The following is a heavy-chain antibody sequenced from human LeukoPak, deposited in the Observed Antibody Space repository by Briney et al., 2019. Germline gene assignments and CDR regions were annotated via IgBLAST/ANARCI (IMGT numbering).Heavy chain of an antibody. V-gene: IGHV3-23*01. Sequence: PGGSLRLSCGASGLTFSASAMSWVRQAPGKGPEWVSGISGSGVTTYYADSVKGRFTISRDNSENTVYLQMDSLRAEDTALYYCAKMGSAPYYDHFDYFDYRGQGTLVTVSS. CDR3: AKMGSAPYYDHFDYFDY. CDR1: GLTFSASA. D-gene: IGHD3-10*01. CDR2: ISGSGVTT. J-gene: IGHJ4*02.